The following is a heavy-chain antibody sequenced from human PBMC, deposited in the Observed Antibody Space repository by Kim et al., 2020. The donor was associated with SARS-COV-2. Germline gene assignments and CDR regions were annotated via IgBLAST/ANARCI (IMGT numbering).Heavy chain of an antibody. Sequence: GGSLRLSCAASGFTFSSYGMHWVRQAPGKGLEWVAVIWYDGSNKYYADSVKGRFTISRDNSKNTLYLQMNSLRAEDTAVYYCARDLHPPGSDYGDYNLPHYYYYYGMDVWGQGTTVTVSS. V-gene: IGHV3-33*01. CDR3: ARDLHPPGSDYGDYNLPHYYYYYGMDV. J-gene: IGHJ6*02. CDR2: IWYDGSNK. CDR1: GFTFSSYG. D-gene: IGHD4-17*01.